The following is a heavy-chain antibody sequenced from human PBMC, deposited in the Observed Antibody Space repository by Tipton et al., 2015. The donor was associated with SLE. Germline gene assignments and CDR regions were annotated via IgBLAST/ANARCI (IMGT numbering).Heavy chain of an antibody. Sequence: TLSLTCAVYGGSFSDYSWSWIRQPPGKGLEWIGEINHSGSTNYNPSLKSRVTISIATSKNLFSLRLISVTAADTAVYYCARDCTTGVCYTTSFDYWGQGTLVTVSP. CDR2: INHSGST. J-gene: IGHJ4*02. CDR1: GGSFSDYS. CDR3: ARDCTTGVCYTTSFDY. V-gene: IGHV4-34*01. D-gene: IGHD2-8*01.